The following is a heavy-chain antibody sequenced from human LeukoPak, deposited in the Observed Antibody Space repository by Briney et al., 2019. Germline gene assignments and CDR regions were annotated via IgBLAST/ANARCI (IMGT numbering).Heavy chain of an antibody. CDR3: ARDFSSSGYYRFDP. Sequence: ASVKVSCKASGGTFSSYAISWVRQAPGQGLEWMGRINPNSGGTNYAQKFQGRVTMTRDTSISTAYMELSRLRSDDTAVYYCARDFSSSGYYRFDPWGQGTLVTVSS. D-gene: IGHD3-22*01. J-gene: IGHJ5*02. CDR2: INPNSGGT. CDR1: GGTFSSYA. V-gene: IGHV1-2*06.